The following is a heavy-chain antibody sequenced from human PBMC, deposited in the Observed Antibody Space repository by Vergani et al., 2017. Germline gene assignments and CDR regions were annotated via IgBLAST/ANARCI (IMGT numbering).Heavy chain of an antibody. CDR1: GFTFSSYA. J-gene: IGHJ4*02. CDR2: ISYDGSNK. Sequence: QVQLVESGGGVVQPGRSLRLSCAASGFTFSSYAMHWVRQAPGKGLGWVAVISYDGSNKYYADSVKGRFTISRDNSKNTLYLQMNSLRAEDTAVYYCARDLPSEYWGQGTLVTVSS. V-gene: IGHV3-30*04. CDR3: ARDLPSEY.